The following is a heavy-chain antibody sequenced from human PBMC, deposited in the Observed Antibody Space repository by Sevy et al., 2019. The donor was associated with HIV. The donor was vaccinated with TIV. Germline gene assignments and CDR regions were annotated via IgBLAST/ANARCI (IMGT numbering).Heavy chain of an antibody. CDR2: ISGSGGST. CDR1: GFTFSSYA. V-gene: IGHV3-23*01. J-gene: IGHJ6*03. CDR3: AKDGYKPSVGDENYYYYMDV. Sequence: GGSLRLSCAASGFTFSSYAMNWVRQAPGKGLEWVSAISGSGGSTYYADSVKGRFTISRDNSKNTLYLQMNSLRAEDTAVYYCAKDGYKPSVGDENYYYYMDVWGKGTTVTVSS. D-gene: IGHD1-20*01.